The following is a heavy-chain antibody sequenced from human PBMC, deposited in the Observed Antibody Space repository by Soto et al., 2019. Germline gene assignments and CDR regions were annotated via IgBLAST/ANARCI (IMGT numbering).Heavy chain of an antibody. V-gene: IGHV4-34*01. CDR3: ARGFGEDYYYYGMDV. J-gene: IGHJ6*02. CDR2: INHSGST. CDR1: GGSFSGYY. Sequence: SETLSLTCAVYGGSFSGYYWSWIRQPPGKGLEWIGEINHSGSTNYNPSLKSRVTISVDTSKNQFSLKLSSVTAADTAVYYCARGFGEDYYYYGMDVWGQGTTVTVSS. D-gene: IGHD2-21*01.